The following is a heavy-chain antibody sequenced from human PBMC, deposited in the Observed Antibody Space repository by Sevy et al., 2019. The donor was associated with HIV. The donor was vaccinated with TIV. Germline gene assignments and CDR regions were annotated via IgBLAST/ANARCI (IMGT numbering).Heavy chain of an antibody. CDR3: ARDLYDSIGYYSVRGDY. V-gene: IGHV1-18*04. CDR2: INGYNGNT. J-gene: IGHJ4*02. CDR1: GYTFTSYG. Sequence: ASVKVSCKASGYTFTSYGISWVRQAPGQGLEWMGWINGYNGNTNYAQKLQGRVTMTTDTSTSTAYMELRSLRSDDTGLYYCARDLYDSIGYYSVRGDYWGQGTLVTVSS. D-gene: IGHD3-22*01.